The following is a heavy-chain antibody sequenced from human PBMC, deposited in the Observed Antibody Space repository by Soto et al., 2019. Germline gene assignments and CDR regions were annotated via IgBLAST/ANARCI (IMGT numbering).Heavy chain of an antibody. CDR2: IFPADSDT. CDR1: GYNFDTSW. CDR3: ATYHVVIDEINWFDP. V-gene: IGHV5-51*01. J-gene: IGHJ5*02. Sequence: GESLKISCKVSGYNFDTSWIGWVRQMPGKGLEWMGIIFPADSDTRYSPSSQGQVTLSVDKSISTAFLQWSSLRASDTAIYYCATYHVVIDEINWFDPWGQGTQVTVSS. D-gene: IGHD2-21*01.